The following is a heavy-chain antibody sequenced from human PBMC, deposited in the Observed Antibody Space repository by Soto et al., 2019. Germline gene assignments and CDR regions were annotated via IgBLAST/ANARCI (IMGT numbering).Heavy chain of an antibody. J-gene: IGHJ5*02. Sequence: ASVKVSCKTSGDTFTNFGLSWVRRAPGQGLEWMGWIATYNTNRNYAQKFQGRLTLTTDTSTSTAYMELKSLGYDDTAVYYCARVLRGVANWFDPWGQGTLVTVSS. CDR1: GDTFTNFG. CDR3: ARVLRGVANWFDP. CDR2: IATYNTNR. D-gene: IGHD3-10*01. V-gene: IGHV1-18*01.